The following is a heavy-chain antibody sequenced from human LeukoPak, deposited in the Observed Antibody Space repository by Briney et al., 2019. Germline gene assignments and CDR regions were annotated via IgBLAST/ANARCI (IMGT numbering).Heavy chain of an antibody. CDR3: TTDKPETVAGANY. D-gene: IGHD6-19*01. CDR2: ISGSSGST. CDR1: GFTFSSYA. Sequence: AGGSLRLSCAASGFTFSSYAMSWVRQAPGKGLEWVSAISGSSGSTYYTDSVKGRFTISRDNSKNTLYLQMNSLRAEDTAVYYCTTDKPETVAGANYWGQGTLVSVSS. J-gene: IGHJ4*02. V-gene: IGHV3-23*01.